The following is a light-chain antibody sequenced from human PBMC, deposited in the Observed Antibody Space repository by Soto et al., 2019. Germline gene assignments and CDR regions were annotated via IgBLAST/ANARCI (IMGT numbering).Light chain of an antibody. CDR3: AAWDDSLNGVM. Sequence: QSVLTQPPSTSGTPGQRGTISCSGSSSNIGSNAVNWYQQLPGTAPKDLIYRNNQRPSGVPDRFSASKSASSASPVISGLQSEDEAHYFCAAWDDSLNGVMFGGGTKLTVL. CDR2: RNN. V-gene: IGLV1-44*01. J-gene: IGLJ3*02. CDR1: SSNIGSNA.